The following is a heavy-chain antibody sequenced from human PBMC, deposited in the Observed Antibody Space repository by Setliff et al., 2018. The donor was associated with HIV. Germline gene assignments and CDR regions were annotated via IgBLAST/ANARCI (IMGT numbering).Heavy chain of an antibody. CDR1: GFTFKTYT. Sequence: GGSLRLSCVASGFTFKTYTMHWFRQAPGKGLEWVSYISGNSGTIYYADSVMGRFTISRDNSKNTLYLQMNSLRAEDTAVYYCAKDRDTAMVLDAFDIWGQGTMVTVSS. CDR2: ISGNSGTI. CDR3: AKDRDTAMVLDAFDI. V-gene: IGHV3-48*01. J-gene: IGHJ3*02. D-gene: IGHD5-18*01.